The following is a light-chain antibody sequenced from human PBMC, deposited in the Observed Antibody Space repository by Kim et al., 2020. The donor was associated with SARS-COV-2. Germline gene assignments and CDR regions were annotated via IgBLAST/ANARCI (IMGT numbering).Light chain of an antibody. CDR1: SLRAYY. V-gene: IGLV3-19*01. J-gene: IGLJ2*01. CDR3: HSRVNSGNV. Sequence: SSELTQDPAVSVALGQTVRITCQGASLRAYYVTWDQQKPGQAPTPVTYGENNRPSGIPDRFSGSYSGHIASLTITGAQAEDEADYYCHSRVNSGNVFGGG. CDR2: GEN.